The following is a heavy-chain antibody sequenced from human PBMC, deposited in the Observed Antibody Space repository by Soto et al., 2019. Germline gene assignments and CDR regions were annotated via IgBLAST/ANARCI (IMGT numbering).Heavy chain of an antibody. Sequence: PVGSLRLSCATSVFIFSDFAMTCVRQAPGMWLEWVSAMSGANEDRGYAVSVKGRFTIYRDNSKNTLYLQLNSLRAEDTAIYYCAKDGGDGYYRIDWGQGTLVTVSS. D-gene: IGHD1-26*01. CDR2: MSGANEDR. CDR3: AKDGGDGYYRID. CDR1: VFIFSDFA. J-gene: IGHJ4*02. V-gene: IGHV3-23*01.